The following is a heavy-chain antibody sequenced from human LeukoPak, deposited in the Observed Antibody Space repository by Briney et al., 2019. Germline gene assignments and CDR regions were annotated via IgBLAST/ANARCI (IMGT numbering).Heavy chain of an antibody. CDR1: GFTVSSNY. V-gene: IGHV3-53*01. Sequence: GGSLRLSCAASGFTVSSNYMSWVRQAPGKGLEWVSEIYSDGSTYYAASVKGRFSISRDNSKDTMYLQMNSLRAEDTAVYYCARELREHGVFDIWGQGTMVTVSS. D-gene: IGHD1-26*01. CDR2: IYSDGST. J-gene: IGHJ3*02. CDR3: ARELREHGVFDI.